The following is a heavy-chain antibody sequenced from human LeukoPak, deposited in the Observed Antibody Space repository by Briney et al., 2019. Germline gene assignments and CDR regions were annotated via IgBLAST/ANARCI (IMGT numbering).Heavy chain of an antibody. CDR1: GGSIINYY. CDR3: ARDAGRAFYYDSSGVFDY. Sequence: PSETLSLTCTVSGGSIINYYWSWIRQPAGKGLEWIGRIYTSGSTNYNPSLKSRVTISVDTSKKQFSLKLSSVTAADTAVLYCARDAGRAFYYDSSGVFDYWGQGTLVTVSS. J-gene: IGHJ4*02. V-gene: IGHV4-4*07. D-gene: IGHD3-22*01. CDR2: IYTSGST.